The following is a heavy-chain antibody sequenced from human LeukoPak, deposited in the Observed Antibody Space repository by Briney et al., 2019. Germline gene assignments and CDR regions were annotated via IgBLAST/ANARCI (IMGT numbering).Heavy chain of an antibody. V-gene: IGHV4-39*07. CDR1: GGSIRSLGYS. D-gene: IGHD5-12*01. Sequence: SETLSLTCSDSGGSIRSLGYSWGWIRQPPGKGLEWIASMYYTGTTYYNPSLKSRVTMSVDTSKNQFSLNLTSVTAADTAVFYCARSVSAYAGRGWFDTWGQGTLVTVSS. CDR2: MYYTGTT. CDR3: ARSVSAYAGRGWFDT. J-gene: IGHJ5*02.